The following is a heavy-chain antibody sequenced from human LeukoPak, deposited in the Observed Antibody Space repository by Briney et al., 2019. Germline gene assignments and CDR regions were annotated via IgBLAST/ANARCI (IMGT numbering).Heavy chain of an antibody. D-gene: IGHD3-10*01. CDR2: IYTTGTT. CDR3: GRQGYTASYYFVDY. J-gene: IGHJ4*02. V-gene: IGHV4-4*07. Sequence: SETLSLTCTVSAGSINSYYWGWVRQPAGKGLEWIGRIYTTGTTNSNPSLKSRLTMSLDTSKNQFSLKLSSVTAADTAVYYCGRQGYTASYYFVDYWSQGTLVTVSS. CDR1: AGSINSYY.